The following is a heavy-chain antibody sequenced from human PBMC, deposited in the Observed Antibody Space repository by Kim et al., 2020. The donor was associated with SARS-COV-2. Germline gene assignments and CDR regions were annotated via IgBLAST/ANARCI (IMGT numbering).Heavy chain of an antibody. Sequence: GRFTISRDNSKNTLYLQMNSLRAEDTAVYYCAREGFYYDSSGYYPEAFDIWGQGTMVTVSS. D-gene: IGHD3-22*01. J-gene: IGHJ3*02. CDR3: AREGFYYDSSGYYPEAFDI. V-gene: IGHV3-30*07.